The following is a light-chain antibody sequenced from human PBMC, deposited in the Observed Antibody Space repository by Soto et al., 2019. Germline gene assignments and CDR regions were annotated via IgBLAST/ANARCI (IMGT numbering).Light chain of an antibody. Sequence: DIEMTQSPSSLSASVGDRVTLTCRASQSISNYFAWYQQKPRRVPKLLIYAASTLQSGVPSRFSGSGSGTDFTLTISSLQPEDVATYYWQKYNSAPYTFGQGTKLEIK. CDR3: QKYNSAPYT. V-gene: IGKV1-27*01. CDR1: QSISNY. J-gene: IGKJ2*01. CDR2: AAS.